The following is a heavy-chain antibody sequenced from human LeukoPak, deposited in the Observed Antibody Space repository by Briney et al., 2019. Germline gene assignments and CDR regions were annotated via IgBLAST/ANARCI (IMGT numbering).Heavy chain of an antibody. V-gene: IGHV4-4*07. D-gene: IGHD6-13*01. CDR3: ARPNSSSWYYFDY. CDR2: IYTTVST. CDR1: GGSISSYY. J-gene: IGHJ4*02. Sequence: SXTLSLTCTVSGGSISSYYWSWIRQPAGKGLEGFGRIYTTVSTNYNPSLKSRVTMSVDTSKNPFSLKLSSVTAADTAVYYCARPNSSSWYYFDYWGQGTLVTVSS.